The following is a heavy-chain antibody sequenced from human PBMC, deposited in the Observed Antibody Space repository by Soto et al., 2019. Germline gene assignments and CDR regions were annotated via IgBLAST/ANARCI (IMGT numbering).Heavy chain of an antibody. CDR1: GGSISSSSYY. D-gene: IGHD1-26*01. CDR3: ARDQGAVGATFSDAFDI. CDR2: IYYSGST. J-gene: IGHJ3*02. V-gene: IGHV4-39*07. Sequence: ETLSLTCTVSGGSISSSSYYWGWIRQPPGKGLEWIGSIYYSGSTYYNPSLKSRVTISVDTSKNQFSLKLSSVTAADTAVYYCARDQGAVGATFSDAFDIWGQGTMVTVSS.